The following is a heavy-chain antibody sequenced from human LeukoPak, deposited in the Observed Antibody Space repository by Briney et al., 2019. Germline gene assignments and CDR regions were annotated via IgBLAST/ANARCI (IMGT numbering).Heavy chain of an antibody. CDR3: ARQGRGIVGPYLDY. D-gene: IGHD1-26*01. J-gene: IGHJ4*02. V-gene: IGHV4-39*01. CDR1: GGSFSSSSYY. CDR2: IYYSGGT. Sequence: PSETLSLTCTVSGGSFSSSSYYWGWIRQPPGKGLEWIGSIYYSGGTDYNPSLMSRVTMSVDTSKNQFSMNLTYVTAADTAVYFCARQGRGIVGPYLDYWGQGTLVTVSS.